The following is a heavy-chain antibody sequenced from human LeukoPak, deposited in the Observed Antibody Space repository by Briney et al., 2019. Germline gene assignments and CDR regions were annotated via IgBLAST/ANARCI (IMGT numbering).Heavy chain of an antibody. CDR3: VATDRWFGELLRY. CDR2: IYYSGST. CDR1: GGSISSYY. Sequence: PSETLSLTCTVSGGSISSYYWSWIRQPPGKGLEWIGYIYYSGSTNYNPSLKSRVTISVDTSKNQFSLKLSSVTAADTAVYYCVATDRWFGELLRYWGQGTLVTVSS. V-gene: IGHV4-59*01. J-gene: IGHJ4*02. D-gene: IGHD3-10*01.